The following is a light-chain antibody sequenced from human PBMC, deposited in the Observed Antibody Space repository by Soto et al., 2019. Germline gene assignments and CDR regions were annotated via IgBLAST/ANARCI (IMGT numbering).Light chain of an antibody. CDR3: QQRSNWPPIT. CDR2: DAS. CDR1: QSVSSY. Sequence: MVCTQSPATLSLSPLERATLSCRASQSVSSYLAWYQQKPGQAPRLLIYDASNRATGIPARFSGSGSGTDFTLTISSLEPEDFAVYYCQQRSNWPPITFGQGTRLEIK. J-gene: IGKJ5*01. V-gene: IGKV3-11*01.